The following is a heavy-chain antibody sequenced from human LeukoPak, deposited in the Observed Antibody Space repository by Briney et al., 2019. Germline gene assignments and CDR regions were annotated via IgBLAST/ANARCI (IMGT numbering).Heavy chain of an antibody. J-gene: IGHJ5*02. CDR2: ISSSSSYI. V-gene: IGHV3-21*01. D-gene: IGHD2-2*01. CDR3: ARVSGTSGPPTGFGR. CDR1: GFTFSSSS. Sequence: GGTLRLSSAASGFTFSSSSMNCVSQAPGMGLKWDSPISSSSSYIYYADSVKGRFTISRDNAKNSLYLQMNSLRAEDTAEYYCARVSGTSGPPTGFGRWGQGALVTVAS.